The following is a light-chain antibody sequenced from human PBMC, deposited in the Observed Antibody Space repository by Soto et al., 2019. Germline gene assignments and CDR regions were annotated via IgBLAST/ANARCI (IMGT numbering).Light chain of an antibody. CDR3: QSYDSSLSGSYV. CDR2: GNS. V-gene: IGLV1-40*01. Sequence: SVLTQPPSVSGAPGPRVTIFCTGSSSNIGAGYDVRWYQQLPGTAPKLLIYGNSNRPSGVPDRFSGSKSGTSASLAITGLQAEDEADYYCQSYDSSLSGSYVFGTGTKVTVL. CDR1: SSNIGAGYD. J-gene: IGLJ1*01.